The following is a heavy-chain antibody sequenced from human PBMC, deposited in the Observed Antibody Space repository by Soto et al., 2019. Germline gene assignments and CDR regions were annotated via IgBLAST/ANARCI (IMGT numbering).Heavy chain of an antibody. V-gene: IGHV3-21*06. CDR3: ATPYYFNH. CDR2: ISDDSSYI. D-gene: IGHD3-16*01. J-gene: IGHJ1*01. CDR1: GFMFSAYT. Sequence: PGGSLRLSCGASGFMFSAYTMNWFRQAPGKGLEWLSSISDDSSYIDYADSLRGRFTVSRDNARNSLYLQIDSLGVEDTAVYYCATPYYFNHWGPGTLVTVSS.